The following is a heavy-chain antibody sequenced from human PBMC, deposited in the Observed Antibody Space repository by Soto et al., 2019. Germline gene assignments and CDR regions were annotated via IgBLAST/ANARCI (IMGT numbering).Heavy chain of an antibody. CDR1: GYTLTELS. V-gene: IGHV1-24*01. J-gene: IGHJ4*02. CDR3: ATDILRHCGGDCYSVDY. Sequence: RASVKVSCKVSGYTLTELSMHWVRQAPGKGLEWMGGFDPEDGETIYAQKFQGRVTMTEDTSTDTAYMELSSLRSEDTAVYYCATDILRHCGGDCYSVDYWGQGTLVTVSS. D-gene: IGHD2-21*02. CDR2: FDPEDGET.